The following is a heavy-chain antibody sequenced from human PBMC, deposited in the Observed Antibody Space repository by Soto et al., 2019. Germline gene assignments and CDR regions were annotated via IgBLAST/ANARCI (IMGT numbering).Heavy chain of an antibody. CDR3: ARSDWFDP. J-gene: IGHJ5*02. Sequence: PGGSLRLSCAVSGFTFKNYWMHWVRQAPGKGLVWVSRINGDGSRTYYADSVKGRFIISRDNAKNTLYLEMSSLRTEDTAFYYCARSDWFDPWGQGTLVTVSS. V-gene: IGHV3-74*01. CDR2: INGDGSRT. CDR1: GFTFKNYW.